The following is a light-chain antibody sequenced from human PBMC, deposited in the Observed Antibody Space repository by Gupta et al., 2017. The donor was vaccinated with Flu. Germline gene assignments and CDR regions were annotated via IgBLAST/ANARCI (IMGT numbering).Light chain of an antibody. CDR1: SSDFGGYNY. V-gene: IGLV2-14*01. CDR3: SAYTSSSTVV. J-gene: IGLJ2*01. Sequence: QSALTQPASVSGSPGQSITISCTGTSSDFGGYNYVSWYQQHPGKAHKLMIYDVSKRPAGVSNRFSVSKSGNTASLTISGLQAEAEADYYGSAYTSSSTVVFGGGTKLTVL. CDR2: DVS.